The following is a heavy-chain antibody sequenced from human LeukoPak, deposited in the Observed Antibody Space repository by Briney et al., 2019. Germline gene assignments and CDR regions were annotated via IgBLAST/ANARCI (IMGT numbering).Heavy chain of an antibody. CDR1: GYTFTSFG. V-gene: IGHV1-18*04. D-gene: IGHD2-15*01. CDR3: TRDHCRGDNCPSFDY. Sequence: ASVKVSCKPSGYTFTSFGISWVRQAPGQGLEWMGWIGAYNGDTNYAQKFQGRVTMTTDTSTSTAYLDLRSLRSDDTAVYYCTRDHCRGDNCPSFDYWGQGTLVTVSS. J-gene: IGHJ4*02. CDR2: IGAYNGDT.